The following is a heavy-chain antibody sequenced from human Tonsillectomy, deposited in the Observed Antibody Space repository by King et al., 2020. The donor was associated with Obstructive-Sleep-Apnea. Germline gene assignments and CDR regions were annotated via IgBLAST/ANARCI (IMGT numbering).Heavy chain of an antibody. Sequence: VQLQESGPGLVKPSETLSLTCTVSGGSISSNYQWSWIRQPPGKGLEWIGYIHYSGSTDYNPSLRSGVTIPVDTSKNQFSLRLRSVTAVDTAVYYCARYSGIATAGFVDYWGQGTLVTVSS. CDR3: ARYSGIATAGFVDY. CDR1: GGSISSNY. D-gene: IGHD6-13*01. CDR2: IHYSGST. J-gene: IGHJ4*02. V-gene: IGHV4-59*01.